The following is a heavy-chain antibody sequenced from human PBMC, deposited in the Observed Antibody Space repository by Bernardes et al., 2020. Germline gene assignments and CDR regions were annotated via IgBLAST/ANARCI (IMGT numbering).Heavy chain of an antibody. J-gene: IGHJ4*02. Sequence: SETLSLTCTVSGDSITSDSDYYAWLRQPPGKGLEWIGSTYYSGTTYYNPSLKSRVTISVHTSKNHLSLELSSVTAADTAVYYCARPSKGYCSGGSCYHYWGQGTLGTVSS. CDR2: TYYSGTT. D-gene: IGHD2-15*01. V-gene: IGHV4-39*01. CDR3: ARPSKGYCSGGSCYHY. CDR1: GDSITSDSDY.